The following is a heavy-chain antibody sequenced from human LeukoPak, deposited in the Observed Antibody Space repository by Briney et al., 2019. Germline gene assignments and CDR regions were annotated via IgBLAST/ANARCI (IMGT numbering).Heavy chain of an antibody. J-gene: IGHJ4*02. Sequence: GGSLRLSCAASGFSFNSDWMDWVRQAPGKGLEWVANIKHDESEKNYLDSVKGRFTISRDNAQNSLYLQMNGLRVEDTAVYYCATVRGCGGDCYYLDYWGQGTLVTVSS. V-gene: IGHV3-7*01. CDR1: GFSFNSDW. CDR3: ATVRGCGGDCYYLDY. D-gene: IGHD2-21*02. CDR2: IKHDESEK.